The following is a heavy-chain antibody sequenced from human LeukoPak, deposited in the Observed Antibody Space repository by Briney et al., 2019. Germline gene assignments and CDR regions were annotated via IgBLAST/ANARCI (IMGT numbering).Heavy chain of an antibody. CDR1: GFTFSSYS. J-gene: IGHJ3*02. CDR3: ARDLRELRFLEWPPESAFDI. D-gene: IGHD3-3*01. CDR2: ISSSSTI. V-gene: IGHV3-48*01. Sequence: GGSLRLSCAASGFTFSSYSMNWVRQAPGKWLEWVSYISSSSTIYYADSVKGRFTISRDNAKNSLYLQINSLRAEDTAVYYCARDLRELRFLEWPPESAFDIWGQGTMVTVSS.